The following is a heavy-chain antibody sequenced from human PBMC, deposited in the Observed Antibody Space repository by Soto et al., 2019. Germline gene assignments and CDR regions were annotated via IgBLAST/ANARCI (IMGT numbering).Heavy chain of an antibody. J-gene: IGHJ3*02. CDR1: GYTFTSYG. CDR3: ARDLDITMVRGVIITYAFDI. Sequence: ASVKVSCKASGYTFTSYGISWVRQAPGQGLEWMGWISAYNGNTNYAQKLQGRVTMTTDTSTSTAYMELRSLRPDDTAVYYCARDLDITMVRGVIITYAFDIWGQGTMVTVSS. D-gene: IGHD3-10*01. CDR2: ISAYNGNT. V-gene: IGHV1-18*01.